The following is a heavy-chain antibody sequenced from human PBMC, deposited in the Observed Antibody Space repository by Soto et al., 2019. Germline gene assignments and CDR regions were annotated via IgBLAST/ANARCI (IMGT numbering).Heavy chain of an antibody. D-gene: IGHD6-19*01. Sequence: SETLSLTCTVSGVSISRGGYYWSWIRQHPGKGLEWIGYIYYSGSTYYNPSLKSRVTISVDTSKNQFSLKLSSVTAEDTAVYYCTSPQRSSSDWHYYWGQGTLVTVSS. V-gene: IGHV4-31*03. CDR3: TSPQRSSSDWHYY. CDR2: IYYSGST. CDR1: GVSISRGGYY. J-gene: IGHJ4*02.